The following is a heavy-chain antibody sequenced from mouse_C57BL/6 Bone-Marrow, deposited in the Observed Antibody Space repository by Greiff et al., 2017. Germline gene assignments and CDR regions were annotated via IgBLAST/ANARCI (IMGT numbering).Heavy chain of an antibody. J-gene: IGHJ4*01. CDR2: IDPSDSYT. D-gene: IGHD1-1*01. Sequence: QVQLQQPGAELVMPGASVKLSCKASGYTFTSYWMHWVKQRPGQGLEWIGEIDPSDSYTTYNQKFKGKSTLTVDKSSSTAYMQLSSLTSEDSAVSYCAREGFITTMCYSGQENSDTVSS. V-gene: IGHV1-69*01. CDR1: GYTFTSYW. CDR3: AREGFITTMCY.